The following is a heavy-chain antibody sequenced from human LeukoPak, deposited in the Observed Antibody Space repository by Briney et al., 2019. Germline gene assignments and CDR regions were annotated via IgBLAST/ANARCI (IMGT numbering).Heavy chain of an antibody. CDR2: ISSSSSTI. CDR3: ARDFSDDSSGYYGELDY. CDR1: GGSISSSAYH. D-gene: IGHD3-22*01. J-gene: IGHJ4*02. V-gene: IGHV3-48*01. Sequence: QPSETLSLTCTVSGGSISSSAYHWGWIRQPPGKGLEWVSYISSSSSTIYYADSVKGRFTISRDNAKNSLYLQMNSLRAEDTAVYYCARDFSDDSSGYYGELDYWGQGTLVTVSS.